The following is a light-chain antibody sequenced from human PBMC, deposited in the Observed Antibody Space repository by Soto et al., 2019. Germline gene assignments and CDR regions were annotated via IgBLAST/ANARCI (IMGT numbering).Light chain of an antibody. Sequence: EIVLTQSPGTLSLSPGEIATLSCRASQSVSSSYLSWYQQKPGQAPRLLIYGASSRATGIPDRFSGSGSGTEFTITISRMEPEDFAVYYCQNYSSSXPAVFGPGTKVXI. CDR3: QNYSSSXPAV. CDR1: QSVSSSY. CDR2: GAS. J-gene: IGKJ3*01. V-gene: IGKV3-20*01.